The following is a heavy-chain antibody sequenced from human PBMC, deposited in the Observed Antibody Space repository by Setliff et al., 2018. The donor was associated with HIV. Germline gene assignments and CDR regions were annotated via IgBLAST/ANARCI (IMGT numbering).Heavy chain of an antibody. Sequence: GGSLRLSCAASGFTFSNAWMNWVRQAPGKGLEWVGRISSSGKYIYYGDSVKGRFTISRDGAKKSVYLHMDRLRVEDTAVYYCARIILYCPGETCYIDTFDMWGQGTTVTVSS. CDR2: ISSSGKYI. CDR3: ARIILYCPGETCYIDTFDM. V-gene: IGHV3-21*04. J-gene: IGHJ3*02. CDR1: GFTFSNAW. D-gene: IGHD2-8*02.